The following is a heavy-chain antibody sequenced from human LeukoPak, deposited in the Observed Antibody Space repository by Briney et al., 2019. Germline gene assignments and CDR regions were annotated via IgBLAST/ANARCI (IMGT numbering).Heavy chain of an antibody. J-gene: IGHJ6*04. CDR3: ARDSKIRYFDWAQNYYYGMDV. CDR1: GGSFSGYY. CDR2: IYHSGST. V-gene: IGHV4-34*01. Sequence: PSETLSLTCAVYGGSFSGYYWSWIRQPPGKGLEWIGEIYHSGSTNYNPSLKSRVTISVDKSKNQFSLKLSSVTAADTAVYYCARDSKIRYFDWAQNYYYGMDVWGKGTTVTVSS. D-gene: IGHD3-9*01.